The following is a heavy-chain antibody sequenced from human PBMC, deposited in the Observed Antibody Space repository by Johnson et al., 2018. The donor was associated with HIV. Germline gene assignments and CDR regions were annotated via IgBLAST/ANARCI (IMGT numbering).Heavy chain of an antibody. CDR2: LSSGGDT. V-gene: IGHV3-66*01. D-gene: IGHD2-2*01. J-gene: IGHJ3*02. CDR1: GLSVSNNY. CDR3: ARGGLGYQNIHDPFDI. Sequence: VQLVESGGGLVQPGGSLRLSCAASGLSVSNNYMTWVRQAPGKGLEWVSVLSSGGDTWYAGSVTGRFTISRDNSKNTLYLQMNSLRAEDTAVYYCARGGLGYQNIHDPFDIWGQGTMVTVSS.